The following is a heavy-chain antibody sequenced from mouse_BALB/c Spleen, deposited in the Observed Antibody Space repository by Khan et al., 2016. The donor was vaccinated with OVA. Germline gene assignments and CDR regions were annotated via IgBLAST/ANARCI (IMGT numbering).Heavy chain of an antibody. Sequence: VQLKQSGPGLAAPSQSLSITCTISGFSLTNYGVHWVRQPPGKGLEWLVVIWSDGTTTYNSALKSRLTITKDNSQSQVFLKMNSLQTDDTAIYFCARQPDCHYNSMDYWGQGTSVTVSS. CDR2: IWSDGTT. CDR1: GFSLTNYG. CDR3: ARQPDCHYNSMDY. V-gene: IGHV2-6-1*01. J-gene: IGHJ4*01.